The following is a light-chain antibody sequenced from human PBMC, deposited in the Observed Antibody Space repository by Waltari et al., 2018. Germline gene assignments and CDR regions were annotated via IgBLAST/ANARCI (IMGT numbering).Light chain of an antibody. Sequence: DIVMTQSPDPLAVSLGERATINCKPSQSVLYSSNNKNYLAWYQQKPGQPPNLLIYWASTRKSGVPDRFSGSGSGTDFTLTISSLQAEDVAVYYCQQYYGTPPTFGQGTKVDIK. V-gene: IGKV4-1*01. J-gene: IGKJ1*01. CDR3: QQYYGTPPT. CDR2: WAS. CDR1: QSVLYSSNNKNY.